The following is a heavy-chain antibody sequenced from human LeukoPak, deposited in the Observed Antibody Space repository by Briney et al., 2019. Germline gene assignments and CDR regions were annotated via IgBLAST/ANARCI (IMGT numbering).Heavy chain of an antibody. Sequence: SETLSLTCAVSGGSISNSGYYWAWIRQPPGKGLEYIGNIHYSDSALYNPSLQSRATILVATSKNHFSLKLRSVPAADTAVYYCARRRAAAGPFDYWGQGTLVTVSS. CDR3: ARRRAAAGPFDY. CDR1: GGSISNSGYY. D-gene: IGHD6-13*01. V-gene: IGHV4-39*01. CDR2: IHYSDSA. J-gene: IGHJ4*02.